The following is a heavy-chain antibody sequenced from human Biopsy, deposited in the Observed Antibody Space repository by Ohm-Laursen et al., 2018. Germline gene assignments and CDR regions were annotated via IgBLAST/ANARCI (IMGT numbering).Heavy chain of an antibody. Sequence: PSDTLSLTWSVDGGSFSGYDWTWIRQPPGKGLEWVGEFSHTGTTIYNPSLKSRLTISVDKSKNHFSLRLTSVTAADTAVYYCVRGVDYYDPYHYYALDVWGQGTTVTVSS. J-gene: IGHJ6*02. D-gene: IGHD3-22*01. CDR1: GGSFSGYD. CDR3: VRGVDYYDPYHYYALDV. V-gene: IGHV4-34*01. CDR2: FSHTGTT.